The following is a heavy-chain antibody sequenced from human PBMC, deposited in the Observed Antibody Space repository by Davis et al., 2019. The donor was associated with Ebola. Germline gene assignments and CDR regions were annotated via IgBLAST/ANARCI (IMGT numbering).Heavy chain of an antibody. CDR3: ARGDTVTTNAFDI. CDR1: GYTFTNYK. V-gene: IGHV1-8*01. D-gene: IGHD4-11*01. Sequence: ASVKVSCKASGYTFTNYKINWVRQATGQGLEWMGWMNPNSGNSGYVQKFQGRVTMTRDTSISTAYMELSSLRSEDMAVYYCARGDTVTTNAFDIWGQGTMVTVSS. J-gene: IGHJ3*02. CDR2: MNPNSGNS.